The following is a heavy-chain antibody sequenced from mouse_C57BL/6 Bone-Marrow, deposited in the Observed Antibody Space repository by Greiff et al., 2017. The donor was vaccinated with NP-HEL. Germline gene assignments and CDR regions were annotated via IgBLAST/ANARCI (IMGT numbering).Heavy chain of an antibody. V-gene: IGHV1-64*01. CDR1: GYTFTSYW. Sequence: QVQLQQPGAELVKPGASVKLSCKASGYTFTSYWMHWVKQRPGQGLEWIGMIHPNSGSTNYNETFKSKATLTVDKSSSTAYMQLSSLTSEDSAVYYCAKDTTVVAPYAMDYWGQGTSVTVSS. CDR2: IHPNSGST. D-gene: IGHD1-1*01. J-gene: IGHJ4*01. CDR3: AKDTTVVAPYAMDY.